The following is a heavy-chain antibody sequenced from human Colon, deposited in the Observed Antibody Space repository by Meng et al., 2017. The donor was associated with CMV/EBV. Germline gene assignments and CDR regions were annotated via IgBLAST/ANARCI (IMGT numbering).Heavy chain of an antibody. CDR1: EYPFDNDR. CDR3: ARRTGETLDY. Sequence: KISWEGSEYPFDNDRSGWVRQMPGKGLEWMGIIYPGDSDTRYSPSFRGQVTISADKSLSTAYLQLNSLKAADTAMYYCARRTGETLDYWGQGTLVTVSS. CDR2: IYPGDSDT. D-gene: IGHD7-27*01. J-gene: IGHJ4*02. V-gene: IGHV5-51*01.